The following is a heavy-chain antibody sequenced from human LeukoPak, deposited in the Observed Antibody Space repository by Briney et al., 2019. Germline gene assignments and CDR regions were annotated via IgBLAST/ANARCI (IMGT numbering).Heavy chain of an antibody. Sequence: GGSLRLSCAASGFTFNNYALTWVRQTPGKGLECVSAISGDGVSPYYADSVRGRFTISRDNSKNTLYLQMNSLRVEDTAVYFCARDPGAFPYFFDCWGQGTLVTVSS. CDR3: ARDPGAFPYFFDC. V-gene: IGHV3-23*01. CDR1: GFTFNNYA. D-gene: IGHD4/OR15-4a*01. CDR2: ISGDGVSP. J-gene: IGHJ4*02.